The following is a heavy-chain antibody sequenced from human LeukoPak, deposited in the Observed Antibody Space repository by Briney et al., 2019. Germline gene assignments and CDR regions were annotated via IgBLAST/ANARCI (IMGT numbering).Heavy chain of an antibody. CDR3: VRDGWGITPYDS. Sequence: PGGSLRLSCAASGFTLSDYWMNWVRQVPGKGPLRVSHISPDGTNIASADSVKCRFTISRDSAKNTLYLQMNSLRVVDTAVYYCVRDGWGITPYDSWGQGTLVTVSS. CDR2: ISPDGTNI. CDR1: GFTLSDYW. V-gene: IGHV3-74*03. J-gene: IGHJ4*02. D-gene: IGHD4-23*01.